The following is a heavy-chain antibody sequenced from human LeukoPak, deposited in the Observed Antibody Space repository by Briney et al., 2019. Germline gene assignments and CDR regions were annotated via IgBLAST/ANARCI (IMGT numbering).Heavy chain of an antibody. CDR3: AREVRWFGELGDAFDI. J-gene: IGHJ3*02. Sequence: SVKVSCKASGGTFSSYAISWVRQAPGQGLEWMGGIIPIFGTANYAQKFQGRVTITADESTSTAYMELSSLRSEDTAVYYCAREVRWFGELGDAFDIWGQGTMVTVSS. CDR2: IIPIFGTA. CDR1: GGTFSSYA. D-gene: IGHD3-10*01. V-gene: IGHV1-69*13.